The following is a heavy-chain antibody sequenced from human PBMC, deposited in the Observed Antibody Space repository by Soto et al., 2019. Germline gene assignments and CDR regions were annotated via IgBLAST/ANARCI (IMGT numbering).Heavy chain of an antibody. CDR1: GFTFSDNA. V-gene: IGHV3-23*01. Sequence: EVPLLESGGGLVQPGGSLRLSCGASGFTFSDNAMTWVRQAPGKGLEWGSSISDDGDSTYYADSVKGRFTISRDNSKNTLFLQMSSLGAEDTAVYYCAKSLSTAVNYGLDVWGQGTSVTVSS. CDR3: AKSLSTAVNYGLDV. CDR2: ISDDGDST. D-gene: IGHD2-2*01. J-gene: IGHJ6*02.